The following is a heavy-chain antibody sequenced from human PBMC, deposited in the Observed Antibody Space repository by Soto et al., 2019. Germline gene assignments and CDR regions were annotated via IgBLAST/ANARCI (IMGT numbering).Heavy chain of an antibody. Sequence: ASLKVSCKASGYTFTGYYMHWVRQAPGQGLEWMGWINPNSGGTNYAQKFQGRVTMTRDTSISTAYMELSRLRSDDTDVYYCARGYSSGWYEDYYYGMDIWGQGTTVTVSS. J-gene: IGHJ6*02. V-gene: IGHV1-2*02. CDR2: INPNSGGT. CDR1: GYTFTGYY. CDR3: ARGYSSGWYEDYYYGMDI. D-gene: IGHD6-19*01.